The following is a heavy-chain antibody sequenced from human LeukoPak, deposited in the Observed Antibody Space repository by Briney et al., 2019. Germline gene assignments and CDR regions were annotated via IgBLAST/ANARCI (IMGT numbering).Heavy chain of an antibody. CDR1: GYTFTVYS. CDR2: ITTSTGKP. CDR3: ARDASMINFDY. Sequence: ASVKVSCKASGYTFTVYSINWLRQAPGQGLEWMGWITTSTGKPTHAQGFTGRFVFSLDTSVSTTYLHINGLKAEDTAVYYCARDASMINFDYWGQGSLVTVSS. J-gene: IGHJ4*02. V-gene: IGHV7-4-1*02. D-gene: IGHD3-16*01.